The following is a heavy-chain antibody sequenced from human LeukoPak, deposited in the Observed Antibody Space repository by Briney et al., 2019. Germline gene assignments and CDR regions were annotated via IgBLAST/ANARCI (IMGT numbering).Heavy chain of an antibody. CDR1: GFTFSSYS. Sequence: GGSLRLSCAASGFTFSSYSMNWVRQAPGKGLEWVSSISSSSSYIYYADSVKGRFTISRDNAKNSLYLQMNSLRAEDTAVYYCVRDDYYDSSGYPLPDYWGQGTLVTVSS. D-gene: IGHD3-22*01. CDR2: ISSSSSYI. J-gene: IGHJ4*02. CDR3: VRDDYYDSSGYPLPDY. V-gene: IGHV3-21*01.